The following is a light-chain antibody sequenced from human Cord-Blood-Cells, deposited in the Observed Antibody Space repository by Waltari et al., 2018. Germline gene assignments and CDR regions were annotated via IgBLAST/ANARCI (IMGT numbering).Light chain of an antibody. Sequence: QSALTQPASVSGSPGQSITISCTGTSSAVWSYNLFSWYQQHPGKAPKLMIYEVSKRPSGVSNRFSGSKSGNTASLTISGLQAEDEADYYCCSYAGSSTPYVFGTGTKVTVL. CDR2: EVS. J-gene: IGLJ1*01. CDR1: SSAVWSYNL. V-gene: IGLV2-23*02. CDR3: CSYAGSSTPYV.